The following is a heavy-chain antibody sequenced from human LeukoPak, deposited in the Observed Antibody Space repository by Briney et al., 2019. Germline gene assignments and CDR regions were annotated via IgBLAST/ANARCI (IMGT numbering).Heavy chain of an antibody. J-gene: IGHJ4*02. Sequence: GGSLRLSCAASGFSFSSYRMNWVRQAPGKGLEWVSSIGSNGDYIYYADSVKGRFTISRDNANNSMYLQMNSLRAEDTAVYYCARLGASGGYWGQGTLVTVSS. CDR1: GFSFSSYR. D-gene: IGHD3-10*01. V-gene: IGHV3-21*01. CDR3: ARLGASGGY. CDR2: IGSNGDYI.